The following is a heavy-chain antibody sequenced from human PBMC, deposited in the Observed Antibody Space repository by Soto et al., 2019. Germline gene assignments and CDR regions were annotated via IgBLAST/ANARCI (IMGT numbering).Heavy chain of an antibody. CDR1: GGTFSSYA. V-gene: IGHV1-69*13. Sequence: SVKVSCKASGGTFSSYAISWVRQAPGQGLEWMVGIIPIFGTANYAQKFQGRVTITADESTSTAYMELSSLRSEDTAVYYCARPDIMGTICPGEAKYFYYYGMDVWGQGTTVTVSS. CDR3: ARPDIMGTICPGEAKYFYYYGMDV. D-gene: IGHD5-12*01. CDR2: IIPIFGTA. J-gene: IGHJ6*02.